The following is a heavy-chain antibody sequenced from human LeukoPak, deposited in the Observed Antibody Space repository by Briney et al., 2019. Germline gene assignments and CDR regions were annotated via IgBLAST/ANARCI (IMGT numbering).Heavy chain of an antibody. Sequence: PSETLSLTCTVSGASISSSSYYWRWIRQPPGKGLEWIGSIYYNGDTYYNSSLKSRLTISVDTSKNQFTLKLSSMTAADTARYYCARLRGYTSGNPGYWGQGSLVTVSS. CDR1: GASISSSSYY. V-gene: IGHV4-39*01. CDR3: ARLRGYTSGNPGY. CDR2: IYYNGDT. J-gene: IGHJ4*02. D-gene: IGHD5-18*01.